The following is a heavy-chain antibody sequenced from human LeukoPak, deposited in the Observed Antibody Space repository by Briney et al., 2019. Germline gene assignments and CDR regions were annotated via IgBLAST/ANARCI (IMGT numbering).Heavy chain of an antibody. CDR1: GFTFSRYA. CDR3: AKGLKVTYYDILTGRP. J-gene: IGHJ5*02. CDR2: ISGSGGST. D-gene: IGHD3-9*01. Sequence: GGSLRLSCAASGFTFSRYAMSWVRQAPGKGLEWVSAISGSGGSTYYADSVKGRFTISRDNSKNTLYLQMNSLRAEDTAVYYCAKGLKVTYYDILTGRPWGQGTLVTVSS. V-gene: IGHV3-23*01.